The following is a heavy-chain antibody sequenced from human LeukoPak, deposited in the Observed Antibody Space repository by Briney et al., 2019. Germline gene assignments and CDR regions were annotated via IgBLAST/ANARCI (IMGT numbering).Heavy chain of an antibody. D-gene: IGHD3-10*01. J-gene: IGHJ4*02. V-gene: IGHV3-23*01. CDR3: AKVIWFGELFFDY. Sequence: PGGSLRLSCAASGFTFSSYAMSWVRQAPGQGLEWVSAISASGGSTYYADSVKGRFTISRDNSKNTLYLQMNSLRAEDTAVYYCAKVIWFGELFFDYWGQGTLVTVSS. CDR1: GFTFSSYA. CDR2: ISASGGST.